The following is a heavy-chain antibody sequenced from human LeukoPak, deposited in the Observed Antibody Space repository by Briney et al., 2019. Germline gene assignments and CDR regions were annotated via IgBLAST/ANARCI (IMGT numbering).Heavy chain of an antibody. CDR1: GGSISSSSYY. V-gene: IGHV4-39*01. CDR2: IYYSGST. J-gene: IGHJ4*02. CDR3: ASSGTSPTPDY. D-gene: IGHD2-15*01. Sequence: SETLSLTCTVSGGSISSSSYYWGWIRQPPGKGLEWIGSIYYSGSTYYNPSLKSRVTISVDTSKNQFSLKLSSVTAADTAVYYCASSGTSPTPDYWGQGTLVTVSS.